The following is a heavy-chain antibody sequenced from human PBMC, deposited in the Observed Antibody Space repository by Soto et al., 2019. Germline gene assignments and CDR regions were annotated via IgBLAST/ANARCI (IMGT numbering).Heavy chain of an antibody. CDR3: TTSNLGVDF. CDR1: GVIFSDVW. V-gene: IGHV3-15*01. D-gene: IGHD1-1*01. Sequence: GGSLRLSCAASGVIFSDVWMTWVRQAPGKGLEWVGRIKTKPDDGTIDYAAPVRGRFTISRDDSKNTLYLQMTSLTPDDTGVYYCTTSNLGVDFWGPGTLVTVSS. CDR2: IKTKPDDGTI. J-gene: IGHJ4*02.